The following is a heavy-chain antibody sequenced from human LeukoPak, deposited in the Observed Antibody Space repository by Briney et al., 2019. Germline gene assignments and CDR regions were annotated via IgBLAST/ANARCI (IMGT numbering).Heavy chain of an antibody. V-gene: IGHV3-23*01. CDR1: GFTLRNFA. CDR3: AKDATSSWHRDWPDP. CDR2: ISGSGGST. D-gene: IGHD6-13*01. J-gene: IGHJ5*02. Sequence: GGSLRLSCEDSGFTLRNFAVSWVRQAPGKGLEWVSVISGSGGSTHYADSVKGRFTISRDNSKNTVYLQMNSLRAEDTAVYYCAKDATSSWHRDWPDPWGQGTLVTVSS.